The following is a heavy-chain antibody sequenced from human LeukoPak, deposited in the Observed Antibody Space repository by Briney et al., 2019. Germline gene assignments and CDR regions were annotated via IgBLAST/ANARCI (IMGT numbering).Heavy chain of an antibody. V-gene: IGHV1-2*02. CDR3: ASSSYYGGNLPNFDY. D-gene: IGHD4-23*01. J-gene: IGHJ4*02. Sequence: ASVKVSCKASGYTFTSYDINWVRQATGQGLEWMGWINPNSGGTNYAQKFQGRVTMTRDTSISTAYMELSRLRSDDTAVYYCASSSYYGGNLPNFDYWGQGTLVTVSS. CDR1: GYTFTSYD. CDR2: INPNSGGT.